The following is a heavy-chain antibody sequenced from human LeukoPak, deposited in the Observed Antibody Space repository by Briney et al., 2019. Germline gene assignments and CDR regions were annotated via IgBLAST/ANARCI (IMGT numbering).Heavy chain of an antibody. CDR3: AATIKRDYGDTNLDF. CDR1: GDSISNYF. J-gene: IGHJ4*02. V-gene: IGHV4-59*01. Sequence: SETLSLTCTVPGDSISNYFWSWIRQPPGKGLEWIGYMHNGVHTNYNPSLKSRVTISGDTSKNQLSLKLTSVTAADTAVYFCAATIKRDYGDTNLDFWGQGTLVTASS. D-gene: IGHD4/OR15-4a*01. CDR2: MHNGVHT.